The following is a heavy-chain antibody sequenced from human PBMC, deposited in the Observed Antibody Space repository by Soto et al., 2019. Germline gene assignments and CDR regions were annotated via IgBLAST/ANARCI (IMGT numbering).Heavy chain of an antibody. J-gene: IGHJ4*02. CDR3: TRHALGSWRWDY. D-gene: IGHD3-16*01. V-gene: IGHV4-34*01. CDR1: GGSFSGYY. Sequence: SETLSLTCAVYGGSFSGYYWSWIRQPPGKGLEWIGEINHSGSTNYNPSLKSRVTISVDTSKNQFSLKLSSVTAADTAVYYCTRHALGSWRWDYWGQGTLVTVSS. CDR2: INHSGST.